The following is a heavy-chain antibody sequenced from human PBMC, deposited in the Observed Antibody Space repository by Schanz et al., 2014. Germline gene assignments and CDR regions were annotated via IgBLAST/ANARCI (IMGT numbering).Heavy chain of an antibody. CDR1: GFTFSNSP. Sequence: QVQLVESGGGVVQPGRSLRLSCAASGFTFSNSPLHWVRQAPGKGLDWVAVISYDGSITYYADSVKDRFTISTDNSKNIMFLQRNSLRAEDTAVYYCVKDLQRELLRDDHYYGMDVWGQGTTVTFSS. CDR3: VKDLQRELLRDDHYYGMDV. D-gene: IGHD1-26*01. CDR2: ISYDGSIT. V-gene: IGHV3-30*14. J-gene: IGHJ6*02.